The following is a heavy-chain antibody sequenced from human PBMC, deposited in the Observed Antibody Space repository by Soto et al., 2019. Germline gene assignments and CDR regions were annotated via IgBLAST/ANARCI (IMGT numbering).Heavy chain of an antibody. J-gene: IGHJ4*02. CDR1: GYTFTSYY. CDR2: INARGGNT. V-gene: IGHV1-46*01. Sequence: ASVKVSCKASGYTFTSYYMHCRRQTPGQGLEWMGIINARGGNTGYAQKFQGRVTITRDTSTSTAYMELSSLRSEDTAVYYCARSIVVVTALDYWGQGTLVTVSS. D-gene: IGHD2-21*02. CDR3: ARSIVVVTALDY.